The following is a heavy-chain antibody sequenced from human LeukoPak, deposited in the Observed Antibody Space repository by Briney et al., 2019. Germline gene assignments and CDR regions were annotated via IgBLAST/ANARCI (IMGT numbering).Heavy chain of an antibody. CDR2: IYHSGST. Sequence: PSETLSLTCAVSGYSISSGYYWGWIRQPPGKGLEWIGSIYHSGSTYYNPSLKSRVTISVDTSKNQFSLKLSSVTAADTAVYYCARGGSSGYYNLYYFDYWGQGTLVTVSS. CDR1: GYSISSGYY. J-gene: IGHJ4*02. D-gene: IGHD3-22*01. CDR3: ARGGSSGYYNLYYFDY. V-gene: IGHV4-38-2*01.